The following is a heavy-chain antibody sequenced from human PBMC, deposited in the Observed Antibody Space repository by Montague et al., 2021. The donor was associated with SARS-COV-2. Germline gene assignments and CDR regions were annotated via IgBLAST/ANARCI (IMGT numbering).Heavy chain of an antibody. V-gene: IGHV4-39*01. CDR2: IYYSGST. CDR1: GGSISSSSYY. Sequence: SETLSLTCTASGGSISSSSYYWGWIRQPPGKGLEWIGSIYYSGSTYYNPSLKSRVTISVDTSKNKFSLKLSSVTAADTAVYYCVRHPLGYCSSTSCYVGWGQGTLVTVSS. J-gene: IGHJ4*02. D-gene: IGHD2-2*01. CDR3: VRHPLGYCSSTSCYVG.